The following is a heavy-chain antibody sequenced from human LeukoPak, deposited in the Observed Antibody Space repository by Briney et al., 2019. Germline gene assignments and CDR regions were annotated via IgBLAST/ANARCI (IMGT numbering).Heavy chain of an antibody. J-gene: IGHJ5*02. CDR3: ARNTKNANWNYNWFDP. CDR2: IYYSGST. V-gene: IGHV4-31*03. CDR1: GGSISSGGYY. Sequence: PSQTLSLTCTVSGGSISSGGYYWSWIRQHPGKGLEWIGYIYYSGSTYYNPSLKSRVTISVDTSKNQFSLKLSSVTAADTAVYYCARNTKNANWNYNWFDPWGQGTLVTVSS. D-gene: IGHD1-7*01.